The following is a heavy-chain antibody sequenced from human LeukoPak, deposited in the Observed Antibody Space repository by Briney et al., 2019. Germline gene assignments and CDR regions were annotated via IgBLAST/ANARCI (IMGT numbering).Heavy chain of an antibody. CDR2: IVGGAGGT. CDR3: AHGSMYQLDY. V-gene: IGHV3-23*01. Sequence: GGSLRLSCAASGFTFSSHGMSWVRQAPGKGLEWVSGIVGGAGGTYYADSVKGRFTISRDNSKNTLYLQMNSVRAEDTAVYYCAHGSMYQLDYWGQRTLVTVSS. D-gene: IGHD2-2*01. J-gene: IGHJ4*02. CDR1: GFTFSSHG.